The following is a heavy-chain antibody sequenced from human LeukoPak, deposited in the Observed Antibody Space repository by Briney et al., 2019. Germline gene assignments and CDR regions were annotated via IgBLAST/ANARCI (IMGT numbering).Heavy chain of an antibody. J-gene: IGHJ4*02. Sequence: TGGSLRLSCRASGFTLSSYSMNWVRQAPGKGLEWVSVIYSGGTTYYTDSVKGRFTISRDKFKNTLYLQMNSLRAEDTAVYYCARDGCSTTSCYADWGQGTLVTVSS. D-gene: IGHD2-2*01. CDR3: ARDGCSTTSCYAD. V-gene: IGHV3-53*01. CDR1: GFTLSSYS. CDR2: IYSGGTT.